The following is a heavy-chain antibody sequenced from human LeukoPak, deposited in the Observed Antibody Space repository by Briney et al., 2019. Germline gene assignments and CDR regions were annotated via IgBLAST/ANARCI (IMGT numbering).Heavy chain of an antibody. CDR3: AKDGFPITIFGVAQEYYYYMDV. Sequence: GGSLRLSCAASGFTFSSYAMHWVRQAPGKGLEWVAVISYDGSNKYYADSVKGRFTISRDNSKNTLYLQMNSLRAEDTAVYYCAKDGFPITIFGVAQEYYYYMDVWGKGTTVTVSS. CDR2: ISYDGSNK. V-gene: IGHV3-30-3*01. J-gene: IGHJ6*03. CDR1: GFTFSSYA. D-gene: IGHD3-3*01.